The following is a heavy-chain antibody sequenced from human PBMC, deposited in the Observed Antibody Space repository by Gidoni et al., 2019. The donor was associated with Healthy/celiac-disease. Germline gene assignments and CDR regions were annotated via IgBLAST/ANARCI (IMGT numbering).Heavy chain of an antibody. CDR3: AKDYGDQPSRDFSDV. D-gene: IGHD4-17*01. J-gene: IGHJ3*01. V-gene: IGHV3-23*01. Sequence: EEQLLVSGGGLVQPGGYLRLSCAAPGFPFSYYAMTWVRQAPGGGLEWVSSILSSSGSTYYADSVKGRFTISRDNSKSTSYLQMDGLRAEDTALYYCAKDYGDQPSRDFSDVWGQGTMVTVSS. CDR1: GFPFSYYA. CDR2: ILSSSGST.